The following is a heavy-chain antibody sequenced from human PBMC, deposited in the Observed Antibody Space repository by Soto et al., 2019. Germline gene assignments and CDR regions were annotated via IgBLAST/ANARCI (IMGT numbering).Heavy chain of an antibody. J-gene: IGHJ4*02. D-gene: IGHD3-10*01. V-gene: IGHV1-8*01. Sequence: QVQLVQSGAEVKKPGASVKVSCKASGYTFTSYDINWVRQATGQGLEWMGWMNPNSGNTGYAQQFQGRVTMTRSTSINTAYMELSSLRFEDTAVYYCARGAPGKGPMVEAHYWGQGTLVTVSS. CDR3: ARGAPGKGPMVEAHY. CDR1: GYTFTSYD. CDR2: MNPNSGNT.